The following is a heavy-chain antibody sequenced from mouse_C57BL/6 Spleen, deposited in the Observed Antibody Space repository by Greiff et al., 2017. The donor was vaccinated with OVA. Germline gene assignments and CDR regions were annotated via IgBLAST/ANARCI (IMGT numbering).Heavy chain of an antibody. CDR3: ASHYDYDGPFDY. V-gene: IGHV2-2*01. D-gene: IGHD2-4*01. CDR2: IWSGGST. J-gene: IGHJ2*01. Sequence: VQLQQSGPGLVQPSQSLSITCTVSGFSLTSYGLHWVRQSPGKGLEWLGVIWSGGSTDYNAAFISRLSISKDNSKCQVFFKMNSLQVDDTAIYYCASHYDYDGPFDYWGQGTTLTVSS. CDR1: GFSLTSYG.